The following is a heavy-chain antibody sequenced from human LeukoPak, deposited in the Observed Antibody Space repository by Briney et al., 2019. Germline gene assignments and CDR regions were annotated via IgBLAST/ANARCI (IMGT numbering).Heavy chain of an antibody. D-gene: IGHD2-2*01. V-gene: IGHV4-61*02. CDR2: IYTSGST. Sequence: SETPSLTCTVSGGSISSGSYYWSWIRQPAGKGLEWIGRIYTSGSTNHNPSLKSRVTISVETSKTQFSLKLSSVTAADTALYYCARDSLLPSAMGYYYMDVWGKGTTVTVSS. J-gene: IGHJ6*03. CDR1: GGSISSGSYY. CDR3: ARDSLLPSAMGYYYMDV.